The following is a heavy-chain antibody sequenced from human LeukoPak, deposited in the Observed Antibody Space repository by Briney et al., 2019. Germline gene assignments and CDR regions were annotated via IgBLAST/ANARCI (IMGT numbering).Heavy chain of an antibody. D-gene: IGHD3-9*01. CDR1: GFTFSSYS. V-gene: IGHV3-21*01. CDR2: ISSSSSYI. CDR3: ARAHYDILTGPNYFDY. Sequence: GGSLRLSCAASGFTFSSYSMNWVRQAPGKGLEWVSSISSSSSYIYYADSVKGRFTISRDNAKNSLYLQMNSLRAEDTAVYYCARAHYDILTGPNYFDYWGQGALVTVSS. J-gene: IGHJ4*02.